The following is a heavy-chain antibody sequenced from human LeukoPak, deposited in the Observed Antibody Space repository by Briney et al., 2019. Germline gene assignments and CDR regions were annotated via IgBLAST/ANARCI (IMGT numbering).Heavy chain of an antibody. CDR3: ARTHGTLTGTGFDY. CDR1: GFTFSSYA. J-gene: IGHJ4*02. V-gene: IGHV3-23*01. Sequence: GGSLRLSCAASGFTFSSYAMSWVRQAPGKGLEWVSGISGSGGSIYYADSVRGRFTTSRDNAKNSLFLQMNSLRAEDTAVYYCARTHGTLTGTGFDYWGQGTLVTVSS. CDR2: ISGSGGSI. D-gene: IGHD1-20*01.